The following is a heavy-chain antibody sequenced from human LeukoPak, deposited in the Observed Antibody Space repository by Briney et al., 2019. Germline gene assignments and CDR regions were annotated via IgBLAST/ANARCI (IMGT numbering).Heavy chain of an antibody. CDR2: IYPGDSDT. J-gene: IGHJ6*02. CDR1: GYSFTSYW. D-gene: IGHD4-17*01. Sequence: GESLQISCKGSGYSFTSYWIGWVRQMPGKGLEWMGIIYPGDSDTRYSPSFQGQVTISADKSISTPYLQWSSLKASDTAMYYCASSGLAVTTERYYYYYGMDVWGQGTTVTVSS. CDR3: ASSGLAVTTERYYYYYGMDV. V-gene: IGHV5-51*01.